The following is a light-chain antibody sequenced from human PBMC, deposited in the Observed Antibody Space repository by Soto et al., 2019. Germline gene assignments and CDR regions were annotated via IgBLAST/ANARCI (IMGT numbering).Light chain of an antibody. Sequence: DIQMTQSPSSLSASAGDRVTITCRARQGISNYLAWYQQKPGKVPKLLIYAASTLQSGVPSRFSGSGSGTDFTLTISSLQPEDVATYYCQKYNSAPHTFGQGTKLEIK. V-gene: IGKV1-27*01. CDR1: QGISNY. J-gene: IGKJ2*01. CDR2: AAS. CDR3: QKYNSAPHT.